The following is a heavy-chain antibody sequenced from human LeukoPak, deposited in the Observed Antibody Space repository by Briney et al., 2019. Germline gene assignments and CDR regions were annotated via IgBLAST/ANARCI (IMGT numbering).Heavy chain of an antibody. J-gene: IGHJ4*02. CDR1: GFMISSFS. Sequence: GGSLTLSCAVSGFMISSFSMSWVRHVPGKGLEWVSTISAGGSTYYADSVKGWFTISRDNSKNTLFLQMNSLRAEDTAIYYCAKRPAAVRGVIPYLDYWGQGTLVTVSS. V-gene: IGHV3-23*01. D-gene: IGHD3-10*02. CDR2: ISAGGST. CDR3: AKRPAAVRGVIPYLDY.